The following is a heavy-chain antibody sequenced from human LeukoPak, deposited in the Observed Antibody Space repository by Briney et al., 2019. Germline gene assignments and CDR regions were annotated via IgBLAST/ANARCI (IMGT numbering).Heavy chain of an antibody. CDR1: GYTFTSYD. D-gene: IGHD3-3*01. V-gene: IGHV1-18*01. Sequence: ASVTVSCKASGYTFTSYDINWVRQATGQGLEWMGWISAYNGNTNYAQKLQGRVTMTTDTSTSTAYKELRSLRSDDTAVYYCATSYYDFWSGYFVAYDYWGQGTLVTVSS. J-gene: IGHJ4*02. CDR2: ISAYNGNT. CDR3: ATSYYDFWSGYFVAYDY.